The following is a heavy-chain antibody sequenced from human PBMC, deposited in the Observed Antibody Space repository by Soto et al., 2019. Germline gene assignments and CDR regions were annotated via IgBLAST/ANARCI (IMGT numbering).Heavy chain of an antibody. Sequence: GGSLRLSCAASGFTVSSNYMSWVRRAPGKGLEWVSVIYSGGITFYADSVKGRFTISRDNSKNTLYLQMNSLRAEDTAVYYCAKDRGYSSGWFDYWGKGTLVTVSS. V-gene: IGHV3-53*01. D-gene: IGHD6-19*01. CDR2: IYSGGIT. CDR3: AKDRGYSSGWFDY. J-gene: IGHJ4*02. CDR1: GFTVSSNY.